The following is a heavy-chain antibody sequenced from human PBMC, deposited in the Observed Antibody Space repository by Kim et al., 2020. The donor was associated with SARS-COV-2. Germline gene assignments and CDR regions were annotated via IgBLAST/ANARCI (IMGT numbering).Heavy chain of an antibody. CDR1: GGSISSYY. D-gene: IGHD5-12*01. J-gene: IGHJ6*03. Sequence: SETLSLTCTVSGGSISSYYWSWIRQPPGKGLEWIGYIYYSGSTNYNPSLKSRVTISVDTSKNQFSLKLSSVTAADTAVYYCASAVEMATIMFDYYYMDVWGKGTTVTVSS. V-gene: IGHV4-59*01. CDR2: IYYSGST. CDR3: ASAVEMATIMFDYYYMDV.